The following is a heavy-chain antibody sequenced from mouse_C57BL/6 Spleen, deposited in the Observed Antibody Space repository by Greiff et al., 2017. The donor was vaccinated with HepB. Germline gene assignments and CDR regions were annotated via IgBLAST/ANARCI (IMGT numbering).Heavy chain of an antibody. CDR2: IYPGNSDT. CDR3: TREEGSGTAWFAY. Sequence: EVQLQQSGTVLARPGASVKMSCKTSGYTFTSYWMHWVKQRPGQGLEWIGAIYPGNSDTSYNQKFKGKAKLTAVTSASTAYMELSSLTNEDSAVYYCTREEGSGTAWFAYWGQGTLVTVSA. CDR1: GYTFTSYW. J-gene: IGHJ3*01. V-gene: IGHV1-5*01. D-gene: IGHD4-1*01.